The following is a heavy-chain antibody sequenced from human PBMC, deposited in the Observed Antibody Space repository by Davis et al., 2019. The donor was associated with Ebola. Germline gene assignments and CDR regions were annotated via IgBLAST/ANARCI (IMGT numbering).Heavy chain of an antibody. CDR2: IYPGDSDT. CDR1: GYSFTSYW. CDR3: ARHLRYCSSTSCSPSDWFDP. V-gene: IGHV5-51*01. J-gene: IGHJ5*02. Sequence: GESLKISCKGSGYSFTSYWIGWVRQMPGKGLEWMGIIYPGDSDTRYSPSFQGQVTISADKSISTAYLQWSSLKASDTAMYYCARHLRYCSSTSCSPSDWFDPWGQGTLVTVSS. D-gene: IGHD2-2*01.